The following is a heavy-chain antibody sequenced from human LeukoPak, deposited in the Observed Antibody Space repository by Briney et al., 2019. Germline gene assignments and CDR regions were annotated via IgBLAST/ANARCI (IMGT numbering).Heavy chain of an antibody. Sequence: SETLSLTCAVYGGSFSGYYWSWIRQPPGKGLEWIGRISFSGSTNYNPSLKSRVTTSVDTSKNQFSLKLSSVTAADTAVYYCARGGRDGYNNWFDPWGQGTLVIVSS. J-gene: IGHJ5*02. CDR3: ARGGRDGYNNWFDP. CDR2: ISFSGST. CDR1: GGSFSGYY. V-gene: IGHV4-4*08. D-gene: IGHD5-24*01.